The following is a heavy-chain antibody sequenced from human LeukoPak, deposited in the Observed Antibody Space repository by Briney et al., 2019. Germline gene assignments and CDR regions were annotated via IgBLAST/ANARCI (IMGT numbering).Heavy chain of an antibody. V-gene: IGHV4-4*07. D-gene: IGHD3-10*01. CDR3: ARNPTITYNYGSGQEGWFDP. CDR1: GGSISSYY. CDR2: IYTSGST. J-gene: IGHJ5*02. Sequence: SETLSLTCTVSGGSISSYYWSWIRQPAGKGLEWIGRIYTSGSTNYNPSLKSRVTMSLDTSQNQFSLKLSSVTAADTAVYYCARNPTITYNYGSGQEGWFDPWGQGTLVTVSS.